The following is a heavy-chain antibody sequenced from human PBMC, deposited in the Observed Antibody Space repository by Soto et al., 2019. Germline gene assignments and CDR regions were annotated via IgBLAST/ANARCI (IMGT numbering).Heavy chain of an antibody. Sequence: QVQVVQSGAEVKKPGSSVRVSCKASGGTSSSYAITWMRQAPGQGLEWMGGIIPILDTTDYAQKFQGRVTFTADESTSTVYIELSSLTSEDTAVYYCASGETTVNRRFDFWGQGTLVTVSS. CDR1: GGTSSSYA. V-gene: IGHV1-69*01. CDR3: ASGETTVNRRFDF. J-gene: IGHJ4*02. D-gene: IGHD4-4*01. CDR2: IIPILDTT.